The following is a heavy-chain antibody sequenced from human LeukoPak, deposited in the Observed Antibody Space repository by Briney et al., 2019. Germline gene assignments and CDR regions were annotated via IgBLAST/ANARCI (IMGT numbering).Heavy chain of an antibody. Sequence: SVKVSCKASGGTFSSYAISWVRQAPGQGLEWMGGIIPIFGTANYAQKFQGRVTITADESTSTAYMELSSLRSEDTAVYYCARDRSRVGRGYFDYWGQGTLVTVSS. CDR2: IIPIFGTA. CDR3: ARDRSRVGRGYFDY. V-gene: IGHV1-69*13. D-gene: IGHD1-26*01. CDR1: GGTFSSYA. J-gene: IGHJ4*02.